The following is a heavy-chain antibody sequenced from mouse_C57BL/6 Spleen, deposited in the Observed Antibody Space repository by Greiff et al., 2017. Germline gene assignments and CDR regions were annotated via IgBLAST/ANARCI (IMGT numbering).Heavy chain of an antibody. V-gene: IGHV1-26*01. D-gene: IGHD2-3*01. CDR3: ENNGGYYYFDN. J-gene: IGHJ2*01. CDR1: GYTFTDYY. Sequence: EVQLQQSGPELVKPGASVKISCKASGYTFTDYYMNWLKQSHGKSLEWIGDINPNNGGTSYNQKFKGKATLTVDTSSSTAYMELRSLTSEDSGVYCCENNGGYYYFDNRGQGTPLTASS. CDR2: INPNNGGT.